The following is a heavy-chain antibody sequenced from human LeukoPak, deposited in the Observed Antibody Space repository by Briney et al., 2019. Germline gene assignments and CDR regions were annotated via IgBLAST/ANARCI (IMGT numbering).Heavy chain of an antibody. V-gene: IGHV3-15*01. J-gene: IGHJ4*02. D-gene: IGHD2-21*02. Sequence: PGGSLRLSCAASGFTFSNAWMSWVRQAPGKGLEWVGRIKSKTDGGTTDYAAPVKGRFTIPRDDSKNTLYLQVNSLKTEDTAVYYCTTPAYCGGDCHYYFDYWGQGTLVTVSS. CDR3: TTPAYCGGDCHYYFDY. CDR2: IKSKTDGGTT. CDR1: GFTFSNAW.